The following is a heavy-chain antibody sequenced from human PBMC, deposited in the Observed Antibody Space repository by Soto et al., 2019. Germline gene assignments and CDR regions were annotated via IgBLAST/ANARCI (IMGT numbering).Heavy chain of an antibody. CDR1: GFTFSSYA. CDR3: ARVQMTTATTIPLTDWFDP. Sequence: QVQLVESGGGVVQPGRSLRLSCAASGFTFSSYAMHWVRQAPGKGLEWVAVISYDGSYKDYADSVKGRFTISRDNSKNTLYLQMNSLRAEDTAVYYCARVQMTTATTIPLTDWFDPWGQGTLVTVSS. V-gene: IGHV3-30-3*01. D-gene: IGHD4-17*01. CDR2: ISYDGSYK. J-gene: IGHJ5*02.